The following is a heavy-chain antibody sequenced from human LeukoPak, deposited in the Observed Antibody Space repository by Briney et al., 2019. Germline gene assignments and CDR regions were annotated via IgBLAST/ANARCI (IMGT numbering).Heavy chain of an antibody. Sequence: GGSLRLSCAASGFTLSSYAMSWVRQAPGKGLEWVSAISGSGGSTYYADSVKGQFTISRDNSENTLYLQMNSLRDEDTAVYYCVKDPRSGWYYFDYWSQGTLVTVSS. J-gene: IGHJ4*02. CDR3: VKDPRSGWYYFDY. V-gene: IGHV3-23*01. CDR2: ISGSGGST. D-gene: IGHD6-19*01. CDR1: GFTLSSYA.